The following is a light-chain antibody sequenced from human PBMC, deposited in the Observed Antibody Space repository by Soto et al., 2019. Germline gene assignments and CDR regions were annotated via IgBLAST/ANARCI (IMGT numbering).Light chain of an antibody. Sequence: EIVMTQSPDTLSVSPGERATLSCRASESVNSNLAWYQQKPGQAPRLLIYRASTRATGITARFSGSGSGTEYTLTIHSLQSEDFAVYYCQQYNYWPSFGQGTKVDIK. J-gene: IGKJ1*01. CDR2: RAS. CDR3: QQYNYWPS. V-gene: IGKV3-15*01. CDR1: ESVNSN.